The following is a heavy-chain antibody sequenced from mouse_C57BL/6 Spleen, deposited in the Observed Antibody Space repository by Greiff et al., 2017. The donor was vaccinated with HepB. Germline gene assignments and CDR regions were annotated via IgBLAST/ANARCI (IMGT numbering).Heavy chain of an antibody. D-gene: IGHD2-2*01. Sequence: EVKLVESGGGLVKPGGSLKLSCAASGFTFSSYAMSWVRQTPEKRLEWVATISDGGSYTYYPDNVKGRFTISRDNAKNNLYLQMSHLKSEDTAMYYCARAGVTTRGHYAMDYWGQGTSVTVSS. J-gene: IGHJ4*01. CDR3: ARAGVTTRGHYAMDY. V-gene: IGHV5-4*03. CDR2: ISDGGSYT. CDR1: GFTFSSYA.